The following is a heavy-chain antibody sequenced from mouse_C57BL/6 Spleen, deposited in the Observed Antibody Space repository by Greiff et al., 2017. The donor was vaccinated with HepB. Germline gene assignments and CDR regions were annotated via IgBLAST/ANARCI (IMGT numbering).Heavy chain of an antibody. CDR2: IYPGDGDT. CDR1: GYAFSSYW. CDR3: ARLYYDYDGFAY. Sequence: VQLQQSGAELVKPGASVKISCKASGYAFSSYWMNWVKQRPGKGLEWIGQIYPGDGDTNYNGKFKGKATLTAEQSSSTAYMQLSSLTSEDSAVYFCARLYYDYDGFAYWGQGTLVTVSA. V-gene: IGHV1-80*01. D-gene: IGHD2-4*01. J-gene: IGHJ3*01.